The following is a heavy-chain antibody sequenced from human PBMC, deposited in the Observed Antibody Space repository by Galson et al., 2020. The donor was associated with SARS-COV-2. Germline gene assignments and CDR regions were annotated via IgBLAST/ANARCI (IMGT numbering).Heavy chain of an antibody. J-gene: IGHJ6*02. V-gene: IGHV1-24*01. Sequence: ASVKVSCKVSGYTLTELSMHWVRQAPGKGLEWMGGFDPEDGETIYAQKFQGRVTMTEDTSTDTAYMELSSLRSEDTAVYYCATLRVSTGTILHYYGGMDVWGQGTTVTVSS. CDR2: FDPEDGET. D-gene: IGHD1-7*01. CDR1: GYTLTELS. CDR3: ATLRVSTGTILHYYGGMDV.